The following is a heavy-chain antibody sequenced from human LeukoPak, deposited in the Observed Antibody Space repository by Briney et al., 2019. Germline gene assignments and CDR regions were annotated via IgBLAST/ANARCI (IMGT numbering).Heavy chain of an antibody. CDR2: INPNSGGT. D-gene: IGHD3-9*01. V-gene: IGHV1-2*02. CDR1: GYTFTGYY. CDR3: ARAVGDYDILTGYSVDAFDI. Sequence: ASVKVSCKASGYTFTGYYMHWVRQAPGQGLEWMGWINPNSGGTNYAQKFQGRVTMTRDTFISTAYMELRSLRSDDTAVYYCARAVGDYDILTGYSVDAFDIWGQGTMVTVSS. J-gene: IGHJ3*02.